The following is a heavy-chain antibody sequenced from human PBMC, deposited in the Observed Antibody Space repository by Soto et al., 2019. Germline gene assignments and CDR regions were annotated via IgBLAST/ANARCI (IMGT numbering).Heavy chain of an antibody. V-gene: IGHV1-2*02. J-gene: IGHJ4*02. CDR2: INPNSGAS. CDR3: TRGRFDRLVWTDH. CDR1: GYTFTGQF. Sequence: GASVKVSCKASGYTFTGQFMHWVRQAPGQGLEWMGWINPNSGASNFAQKFQGRVAMTRDTSISTAYMELRRLKSDDTAIYYCTRGRFDRLVWTDHWGQGTLVTVYS. D-gene: IGHD3-10*01.